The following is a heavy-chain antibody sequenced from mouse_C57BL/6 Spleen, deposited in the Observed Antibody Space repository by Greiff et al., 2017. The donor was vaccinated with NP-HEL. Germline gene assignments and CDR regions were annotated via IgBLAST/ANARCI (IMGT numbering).Heavy chain of an antibody. Sequence: VQLQQPGAELVKPGASVKLSCKASGYTFTSYWMQWVKQRPGQGLEWIGEIDPSDSYTNYNQKFKGKATLTVDTSSSTAYMQLSSLTSEDSAVYYCAREGNGSSYPSPAWFAYWGQGTLVTVSA. CDR2: IDPSDSYT. D-gene: IGHD1-1*01. V-gene: IGHV1-50*01. J-gene: IGHJ3*01. CDR1: GYTFTSYW. CDR3: AREGNGSSYPSPAWFAY.